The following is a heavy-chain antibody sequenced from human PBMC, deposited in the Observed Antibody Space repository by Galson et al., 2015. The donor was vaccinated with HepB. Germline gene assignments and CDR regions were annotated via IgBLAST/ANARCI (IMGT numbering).Heavy chain of an antibody. D-gene: IGHD6-19*01. V-gene: IGHV1-69*13. CDR3: ARESGVGYSSGWSDPVPPAPDFDY. J-gene: IGHJ4*02. Sequence: QSGAEVKKPGASVKVSCKASGGTFSSYAISWVRQAPGQGLEWMGGIIPIFGTANYAQKFQGRVTITADESTSTAYMELSSLRSEDTAVYYCARESGVGYSSGWSDPVPPAPDFDYWGQGTLVTVSS. CDR1: GGTFSSYA. CDR2: IIPIFGTA.